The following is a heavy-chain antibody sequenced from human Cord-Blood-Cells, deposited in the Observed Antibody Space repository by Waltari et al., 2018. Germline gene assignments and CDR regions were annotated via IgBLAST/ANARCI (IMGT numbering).Heavy chain of an antibody. Sequence: EVQLVESGGGLVQPGGSLRLSCAASGFTFSSYWLHWVRKAPGKGLGWVSRINSEGSSTSSAGPVKGRFTISRDTAKNTLYLQMNSLRAEDTAVYYCARGRVYSSSWFDPWGQGTLVTVSS. J-gene: IGHJ5*02. CDR3: ARGRVYSSSWFDP. D-gene: IGHD6-6*01. V-gene: IGHV3-74*01. CDR1: GFTFSSYW. CDR2: INSEGSST.